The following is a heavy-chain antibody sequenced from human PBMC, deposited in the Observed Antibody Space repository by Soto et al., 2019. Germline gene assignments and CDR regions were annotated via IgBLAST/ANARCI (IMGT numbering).Heavy chain of an antibody. J-gene: IGHJ6*02. Sequence: GGSLRLSCAASGFTFSSYAMHWVRQAPGKGLEWVAVISYDGSNKYYADSVKGRFTISRDNSKNTLYLQMNSLRAEDTAVYYCARAGSPEHNYYYYGMAVRGQGTTVTVSS. V-gene: IGHV3-30-3*01. CDR3: ARAGSPEHNYYYYGMAV. CDR1: GFTFSSYA. CDR2: ISYDGSNK. D-gene: IGHD2-21*01.